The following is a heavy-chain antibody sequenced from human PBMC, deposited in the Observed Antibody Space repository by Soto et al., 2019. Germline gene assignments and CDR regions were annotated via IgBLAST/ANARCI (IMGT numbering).Heavy chain of an antibody. CDR3: ARDIRTTVVTPGDDH. CDR2: ISSSSSSI. Sequence: ESGGGLVQPGGSLRLSCAASGFTFSSYSMNWVRQAPGKGLEWVAYISSSSSSIHYADSVKGRFTISRDNAKNSLYLQMNSLRNEDTAVYYCARDIRTTVVTPGDDHWGQGTLVTVSS. D-gene: IGHD4-17*01. V-gene: IGHV3-48*02. CDR1: GFTFSSYS. J-gene: IGHJ4*02.